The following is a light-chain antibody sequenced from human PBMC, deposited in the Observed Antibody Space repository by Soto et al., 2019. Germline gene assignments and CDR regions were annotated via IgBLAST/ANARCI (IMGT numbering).Light chain of an antibody. CDR1: SGSVSTSYY. Sequence: QAVVTQEPSFSVSPGGTVTLTCGLSSGSVSTSYYPSWYQQTPGQAPRTLIYSTNTSSSGVPDRFSGSILGNKAALTTTGDQADDESDYCCVLYMGSGSWVFGGGTKLTVL. J-gene: IGLJ3*02. V-gene: IGLV8-61*01. CDR2: STN. CDR3: VLYMGSGSWV.